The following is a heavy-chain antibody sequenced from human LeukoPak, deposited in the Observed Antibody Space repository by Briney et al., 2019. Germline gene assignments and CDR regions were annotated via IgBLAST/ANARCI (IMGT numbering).Heavy chain of an antibody. CDR1: GFTFSSYS. V-gene: IGHV3-48*01. CDR3: ARRPPAVAFDI. Sequence: GGSLRLSCAASGFTFSSYSMNWVRQAPGKGLEWVSYISSSSSTIYYADSVKGRFTISRDNAKNSLYLQMNSLRAEDTAVYYCARRPPAVAFDIWGQGTMVTVSS. CDR2: ISSSSSTI. J-gene: IGHJ3*02.